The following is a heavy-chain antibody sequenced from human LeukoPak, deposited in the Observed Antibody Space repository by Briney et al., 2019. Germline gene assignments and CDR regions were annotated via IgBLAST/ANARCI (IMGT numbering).Heavy chain of an antibody. D-gene: IGHD2-21*02. V-gene: IGHV4-61*01. CDR3: ARGRLLFRRGYFQH. CDR1: GGSVSNGNFY. J-gene: IGHJ1*01. Sequence: SETLSLTCTVSGGSVSNGNFYWSWLRQPPGKALEWIGYIYYTGSAYYSPSLEGRVRISVDTSKNQFSVKLNSVTAADTAVYYCARGRLLFRRGYFQHWGQGTLVTVSS. CDR2: IYYTGSA.